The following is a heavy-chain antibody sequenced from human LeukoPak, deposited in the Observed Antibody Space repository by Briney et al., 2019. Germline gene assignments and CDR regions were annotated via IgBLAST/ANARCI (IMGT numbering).Heavy chain of an antibody. CDR1: GGSFSGYY. V-gene: IGHV4-34*01. D-gene: IGHD3-10*01. CDR3: ARGGYRITMVRGVISYYYGMDV. J-gene: IGHJ6*02. Sequence: PSETLSLTCAVYGGSFSGYYWSWIRQPPGKGLEWIGEINHSGSTNYNPSLKSRVTISVDTSKNQFSLKLSSVTAADTAVYYCARGGYRITMVRGVISYYYGMDVWGQGTTVTVSS. CDR2: INHSGST.